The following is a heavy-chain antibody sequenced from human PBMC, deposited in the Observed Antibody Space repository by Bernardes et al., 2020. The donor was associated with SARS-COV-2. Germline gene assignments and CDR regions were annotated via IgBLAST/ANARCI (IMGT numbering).Heavy chain of an antibody. V-gene: IGHV3-30*01. J-gene: IGHJ4*02. D-gene: IGHD2-8*02. CDR1: GFTFRSYA. CDR3: ARDLLDCTGGVCYGGFDY. Sequence: GGSLIRSCAASGFTFRSYAMHWVRQAPGQGLEWVAVISYDGSNKYYADSVKGRFTISRDNSKNTLYLQMNSLRAEDTAVYYCARDLLDCTGGVCYGGFDYWGQGTLVTVSS. CDR2: ISYDGSNK.